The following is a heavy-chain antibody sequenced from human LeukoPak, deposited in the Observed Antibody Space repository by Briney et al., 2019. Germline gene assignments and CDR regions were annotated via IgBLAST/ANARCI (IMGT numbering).Heavy chain of an antibody. CDR1: GFTFSSYS. J-gene: IGHJ4*02. D-gene: IGHD3-3*01. CDR2: ISSSSSTI. V-gene: IGHV3-48*04. Sequence: GGSLRLSCAASGFTFSSYSMNWVRQAPGKGLEWVSYISSSSSTIYYADSVKGRFITSRDNAKKSVYLQMNSLRVEDTAVYYCARPTTYYDLLSGYYAWYYFDNWGRGTLVTVSS. CDR3: ARPTTYYDLLSGYYAWYYFDN.